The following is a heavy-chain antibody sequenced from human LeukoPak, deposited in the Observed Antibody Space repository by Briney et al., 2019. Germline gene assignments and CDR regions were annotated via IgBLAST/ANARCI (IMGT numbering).Heavy chain of an antibody. J-gene: IGHJ4*02. D-gene: IGHD6-6*01. Sequence: KPSETLSLTCTVSGGSISSSSYYWGWIRQPPGKGLEWIGSIYYSGSTYYNPSLKSRVTISVDTSKNQFSLKLSSVTAADTALYYCARLHYSSWSFDYWGQGTLVTASS. CDR1: GGSISSSSYY. CDR3: ARLHYSSWSFDY. CDR2: IYYSGST. V-gene: IGHV4-39*01.